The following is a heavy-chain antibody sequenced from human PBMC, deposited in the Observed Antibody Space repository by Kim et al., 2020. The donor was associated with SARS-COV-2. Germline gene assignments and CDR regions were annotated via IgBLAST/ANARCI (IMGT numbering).Heavy chain of an antibody. Sequence: GGSLRLSCAASGFTVSRYAMNWVRQAPGKGPEWVSAITNNNGKTYYADSVKGRFTITRDASDNTVYLQMNSLRVEDTALYYCAKDHPSFRWPTFEFWSQG. D-gene: IGHD2-15*01. CDR3: AKDHPSFRWPTFEF. V-gene: IGHV3-23*01. CDR1: GFTVSRYA. J-gene: IGHJ4*02. CDR2: ITNNNGKT.